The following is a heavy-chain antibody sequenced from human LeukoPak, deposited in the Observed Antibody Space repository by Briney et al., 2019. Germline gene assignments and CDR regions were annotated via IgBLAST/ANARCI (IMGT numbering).Heavy chain of an antibody. CDR2: ISGSAST. J-gene: IGHJ4*02. CDR1: GFTFSSYA. CDR3: AKDKIPNFYSSTWYCDY. Sequence: GGSLRLSCAASGFTFSSYAMSWVRQAPGKGLEWVSAISGSASTYYADAVKGRYTISRDNSMNTLYLQMNSLRAEDTAVYYCAKDKIPNFYSSTWYCDYWGQGTLVTVSS. D-gene: IGHD6-13*01. V-gene: IGHV3-23*01.